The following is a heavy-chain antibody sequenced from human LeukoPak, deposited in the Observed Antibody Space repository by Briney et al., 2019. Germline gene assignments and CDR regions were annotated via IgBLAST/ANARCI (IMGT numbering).Heavy chain of an antibody. CDR1: GFTFGDYA. D-gene: IGHD1-26*01. CDR3: TRVGIVGAIYFDY. Sequence: GGSLRLSCTASGFTFGDYAMSWVRQAPGKGLEWVSFIRSKAYGGTTEYAASVKGRFTISRDDSKSIAYLQMNSLKTEDTAVYYCTRVGIVGAIYFDYWGQGTLVTVSS. CDR2: IRSKAYGGTT. J-gene: IGHJ4*02. V-gene: IGHV3-49*04.